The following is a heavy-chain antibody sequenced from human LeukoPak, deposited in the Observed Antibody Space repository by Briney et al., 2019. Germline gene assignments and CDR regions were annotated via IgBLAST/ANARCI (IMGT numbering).Heavy chain of an antibody. Sequence: PSETLSLTCTVSGDSINSYYWTWIRQPPGKGLEWIGCINYSGSTNYNPSLKSRVTISVDTSKNQFSLRLSSVTAADTAVYYCARYPFGGYNYYFDYWGQGTLVTVSS. CDR3: ARYPFGGYNYYFDY. J-gene: IGHJ4*02. CDR2: INYSGST. CDR1: GDSINSYY. V-gene: IGHV4-59*01. D-gene: IGHD5-24*01.